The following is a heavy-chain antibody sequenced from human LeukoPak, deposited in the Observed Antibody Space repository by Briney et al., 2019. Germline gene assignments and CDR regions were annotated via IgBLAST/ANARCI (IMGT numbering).Heavy chain of an antibody. CDR2: IKEDGSEK. D-gene: IGHD1-26*01. V-gene: IGHV3-7*01. CDR1: GFTFSSYW. CDR3: ARDHRAWDKTLLDY. J-gene: IGHJ4*02. Sequence: PGGSLRLSCAASGFTFSSYWMSWVRQAPGKGLEWVANIKEDGSEKYYVDSVKGRFTISRDNAKNSLYLQMNSLRAEDTAVYYCARDHRAWDKTLLDYWGQETLVTVSS.